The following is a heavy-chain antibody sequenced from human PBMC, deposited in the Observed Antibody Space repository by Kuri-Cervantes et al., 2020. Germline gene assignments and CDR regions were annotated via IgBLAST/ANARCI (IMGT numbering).Heavy chain of an antibody. J-gene: IGHJ4*02. CDR1: GFTFSSYS. D-gene: IGHD2-21*01. CDR2: ISSSSSTI. CDR3: AKYIFVYGYFDY. Sequence: GGSLRLSCAASGFTFSSYSMNWVRQAPGKGLEWVSYISSSSSTIYYADSVKGRFTISRDNSKNRLYLQMNSLRAEDTAVYYCAKYIFVYGYFDYWGQGTLVTVSS. V-gene: IGHV3-48*01.